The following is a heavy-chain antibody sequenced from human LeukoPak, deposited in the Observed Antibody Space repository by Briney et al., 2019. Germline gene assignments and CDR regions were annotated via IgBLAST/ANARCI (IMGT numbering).Heavy chain of an antibody. J-gene: IGHJ4*02. CDR1: GYTFTGYY. CDR2: INPNSGGT. Sequence: ASVKVSCKASGYTFTGYYTHWVRQAPGQGLEWMGRINPNSGGTNYAQKFQGRVTMTTDTSTSTAYMELRSLRSDDTAVYYCARGEWFGDVDYWGQGTLVTVSS. CDR3: ARGEWFGDVDY. D-gene: IGHD3-10*01. V-gene: IGHV1-2*06.